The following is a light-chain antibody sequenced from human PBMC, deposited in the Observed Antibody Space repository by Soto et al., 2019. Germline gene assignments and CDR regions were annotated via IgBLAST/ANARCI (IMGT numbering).Light chain of an antibody. J-gene: IGKJ1*01. CDR2: AAS. CDR3: LRHDLYPWT. Sequence: DIQMTQSPSAMSASVGDRVNITCRASQGISNYLAWFQLKPGKAPKRLMYAASTLQSGVPSRFSGSGSGTEFTLTISSLQPEDFATYYCLRHDLYPWTFGQGTKVDIK. CDR1: QGISNY. V-gene: IGKV1-17*03.